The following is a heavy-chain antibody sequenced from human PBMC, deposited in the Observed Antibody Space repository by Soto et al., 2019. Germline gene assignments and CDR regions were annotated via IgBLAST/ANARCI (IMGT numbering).Heavy chain of an antibody. V-gene: IGHV1-18*04. CDR3: AREMEDLVVVSATIRSRGMDV. CDR2: ISAYNGNT. Sequence: QVQLVQSGAEVKKPGASVKVSCKASGYTFTSYGLSWVRQAPGQGLEWMGWISAYNGNTNYAQKLQGRVTMTTDTSTRTAYMERRSLRSDDTAVYFCAREMEDLVVVSATIRSRGMDVWGQGTTVTVSS. CDR1: GYTFTSYG. D-gene: IGHD2-2*01. J-gene: IGHJ6*02.